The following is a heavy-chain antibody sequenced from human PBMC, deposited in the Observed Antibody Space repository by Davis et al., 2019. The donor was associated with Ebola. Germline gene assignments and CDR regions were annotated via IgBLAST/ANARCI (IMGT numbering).Heavy chain of an antibody. Sequence: ESPNLSCAASGFPFSSYAISWVRQAPGKGLEWVSAVSGSGGSTYYADSVKGRFTISRDNSKNTLYLQMNSLRAEDTAVYYCAKLVVPAASPFDPWGQGTLVTVSS. CDR3: AKLVVPAASPFDP. D-gene: IGHD2-2*01. V-gene: IGHV3-23*01. CDR1: GFPFSSYA. J-gene: IGHJ5*02. CDR2: VSGSGGST.